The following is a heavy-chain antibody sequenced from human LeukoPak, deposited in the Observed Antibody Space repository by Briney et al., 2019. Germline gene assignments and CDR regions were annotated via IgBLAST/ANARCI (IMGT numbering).Heavy chain of an antibody. J-gene: IGHJ4*02. V-gene: IGHV4-4*09. Sequence: PSETLSLTCTVSGGSISSYYWSWIRQPPGKGLEWIGYIYTSGSTNYNPSLKSRVTISVDTSKNQFSLKLSSVTAADTAVYYCARHRGTVTTSWDYWGQGTQVTVSS. CDR2: IYTSGST. CDR1: GGSISSYY. CDR3: ARHRGTVTTSWDY. D-gene: IGHD4-17*01.